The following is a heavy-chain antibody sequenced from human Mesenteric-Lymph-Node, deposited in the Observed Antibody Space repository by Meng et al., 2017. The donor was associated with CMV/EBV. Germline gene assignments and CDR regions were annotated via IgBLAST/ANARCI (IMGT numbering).Heavy chain of an antibody. Sequence: SVKVSCKASGGTFSSYAISWVRQAPGQGLEWMGGIIPILGIANYAQKFQGSVTITADKSTSTAYMELSSLRSEDTAVYYCAGEGGVGPYYYYGMDVWGQGTTVTVSS. V-gene: IGHV1-69*10. CDR2: IIPILGIA. D-gene: IGHD2-8*02. CDR1: GGTFSSYA. CDR3: AGEGGVGPYYYYGMDV. J-gene: IGHJ6*02.